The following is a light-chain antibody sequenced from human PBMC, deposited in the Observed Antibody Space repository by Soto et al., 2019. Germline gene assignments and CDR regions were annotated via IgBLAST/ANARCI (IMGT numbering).Light chain of an antibody. CDR2: SVS. J-gene: IGLJ2*01. CDR3: SSYTSSSPVL. CDR1: SSDVGGYNY. V-gene: IGLV2-14*01. Sequence: QSALTQPAFVSGSPGQSITISCTGTSSDVGGYNYVSWYQQHPGKAPKLMIYSVSNRPSGVSNRFSGSKSGNTASLTISGLQAEDEADYYCSSYTSSSPVLFGGGTKLTVL.